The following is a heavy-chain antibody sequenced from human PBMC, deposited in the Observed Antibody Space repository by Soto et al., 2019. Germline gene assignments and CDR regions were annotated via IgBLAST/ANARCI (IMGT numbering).Heavy chain of an antibody. CDR1: GFTFSSYA. J-gene: IGHJ4*02. V-gene: IGHV3-30-3*01. D-gene: IGHD5-18*01. CDR2: ISYDGSNK. CDR3: ARGGPGYSYGHWRYYFDY. Sequence: GGSLRLSCAASGFTFSSYAMHWVRQAPGKGLEWVAVISYDGSNKYYADSVKGRFTISRDNSKNTLYLQMNSLRAEDTAVYYCARGGPGYSYGHWRYYFDYWGQGTLVTVSS.